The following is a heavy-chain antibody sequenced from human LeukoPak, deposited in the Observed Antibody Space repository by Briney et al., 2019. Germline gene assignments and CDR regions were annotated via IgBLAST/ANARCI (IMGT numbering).Heavy chain of an antibody. CDR1: GGSISSGGYY. V-gene: IGHV4-30-4*08. J-gene: IGHJ4*02. CDR2: IYYNGNT. Sequence: PSETLSLTCTVSGGSISSGGYYWSWIRQHPGTGLEWIGNIYYNGNTDYNPSLASRVTISVDTSKNHFSLNLRFVTAADTAVYYCARDRNSGYEFDYWGLGTLVTVSS. D-gene: IGHD5-12*01. CDR3: ARDRNSGYEFDY.